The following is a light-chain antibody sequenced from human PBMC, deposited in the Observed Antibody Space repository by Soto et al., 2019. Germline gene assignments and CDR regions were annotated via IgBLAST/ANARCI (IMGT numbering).Light chain of an antibody. V-gene: IGKV1-5*03. Sequence: DIHITQSPSTLSVSLGDRVTITCRASQTISSWLAWYQQKPGKAPKLLIYKASTLKSGVPSRFSGSGSGTEFTLTISSLQPDDFATYYCQHYNSYSEAFGQGTKVDI. CDR3: QHYNSYSEA. J-gene: IGKJ1*01. CDR1: QTISSW. CDR2: KAS.